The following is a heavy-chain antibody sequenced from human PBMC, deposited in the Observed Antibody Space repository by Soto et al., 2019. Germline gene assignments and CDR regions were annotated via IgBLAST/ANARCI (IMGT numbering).Heavy chain of an antibody. Sequence: GGSLRLSCAASGFTFSSYGMHWVRQAPGKGLEWVAVISYDGSNKYYADSVKGRFTISRDNSKNTLYLQMNSLRAEDTAVYYCAKDSVAATGVPPYYYGMDVWGQGTTVNV. CDR2: ISYDGSNK. D-gene: IGHD6-6*01. J-gene: IGHJ6*02. V-gene: IGHV3-30*18. CDR1: GFTFSSYG. CDR3: AKDSVAATGVPPYYYGMDV.